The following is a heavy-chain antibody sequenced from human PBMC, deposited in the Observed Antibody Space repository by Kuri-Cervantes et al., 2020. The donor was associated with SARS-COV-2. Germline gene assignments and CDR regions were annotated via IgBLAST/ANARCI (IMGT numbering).Heavy chain of an antibody. Sequence: GESLKISCAASGFTLSSYSMNWVRQAPGKGLEWVSYISSSSSTIYYIDSVKGRFTISRDNAKNSLYLQMNSLRAEDTAVYYCVRVGAYSGYDFDSWGQGTLVTVSS. J-gene: IGHJ4*02. CDR1: GFTLSSYS. V-gene: IGHV3-48*01. CDR2: ISSSSSTI. CDR3: VRVGAYSGYDFDS. D-gene: IGHD5-12*01.